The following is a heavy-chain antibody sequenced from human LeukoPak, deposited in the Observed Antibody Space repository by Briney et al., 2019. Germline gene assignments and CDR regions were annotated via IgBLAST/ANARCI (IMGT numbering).Heavy chain of an antibody. Sequence: SGPVLVKPTETLTLTCTVSGFSLSNARMGVSWIRQPPGKALEWLAHILSNDEKSYSTSLKSRLTISKDTSKSQVVLTMTNMDPVDTATYYCARIRYYYDSSGYPNPYFDYWGQGTLVTVSS. CDR1: GFSLSNARMG. CDR3: ARIRYYYDSSGYPNPYFDY. CDR2: ILSNDEK. J-gene: IGHJ4*02. D-gene: IGHD3-22*01. V-gene: IGHV2-26*01.